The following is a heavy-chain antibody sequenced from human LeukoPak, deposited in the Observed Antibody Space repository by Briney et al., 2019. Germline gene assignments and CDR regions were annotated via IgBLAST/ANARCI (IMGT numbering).Heavy chain of an antibody. V-gene: IGHV3-21*01. CDR1: GFTFSSYG. J-gene: IGHJ6*02. CDR2: ISSSSSYI. D-gene: IGHD4-11*01. CDR3: ATYPTVTTFGGWDYYYYGMDV. Sequence: GGSLRLSCAASGFTFSSYGMNWVRQAPGKGLEWVSSISSSSSYIYYADSVKGRFTISRDNAKNSLYLQMNSLRAEDTAVYYCATYPTVTTFGGWDYYYYGMDVWGQGTTVTVSS.